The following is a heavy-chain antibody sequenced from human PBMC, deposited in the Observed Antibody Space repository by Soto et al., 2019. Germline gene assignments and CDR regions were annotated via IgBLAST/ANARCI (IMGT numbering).Heavy chain of an antibody. D-gene: IGHD1-26*01. Sequence: QVPLVQSGAEVKKSGASVKVSCKASGYSVSDYFIQWVRQAPGQGLEWVAWINPKTAATSYAKKFQGRVSLTWDTSFSTAYMEVTRLRPDDTAVYYCARIKWGLDYYNGMDVWGQGTTVIVSS. CDR3: ARIKWGLDYYNGMDV. CDR2: INPKTAAT. CDR1: GYSVSDYF. V-gene: IGHV1-2*02. J-gene: IGHJ6*02.